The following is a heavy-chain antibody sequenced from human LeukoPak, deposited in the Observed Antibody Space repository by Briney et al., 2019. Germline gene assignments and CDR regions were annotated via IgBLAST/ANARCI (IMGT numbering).Heavy chain of an antibody. Sequence: ASVKVSCKASGYTFTSYYMHWVRQAPGQGLEWMGIINPSGGSTSYAQRFQGRVTMTRDTSTSTVYMELSSLRSEDTAVYYCASVGSTYQVGAKDFDYWGQGTLVTVSS. V-gene: IGHV1-46*03. CDR2: INPSGGST. D-gene: IGHD1-26*01. CDR3: ASVGSTYQVGAKDFDY. J-gene: IGHJ4*02. CDR1: GYTFTSYY.